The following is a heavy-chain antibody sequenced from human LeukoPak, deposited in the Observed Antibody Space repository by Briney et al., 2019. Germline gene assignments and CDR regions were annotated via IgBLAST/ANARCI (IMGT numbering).Heavy chain of an antibody. Sequence: TSETLSLTCTVSGGSISSSSYYWGWIRQPPGKGLEWIGSIYYSGSTYYNPSLKSRVTISVDTSKNQFSLKLSSVTAADTAVYYCARRSPMIVGATSYYFDYWGQGTLVTVSS. V-gene: IGHV4-39*07. J-gene: IGHJ4*02. CDR3: ARRSPMIVGATSYYFDY. CDR1: GGSISSSSYY. D-gene: IGHD1-26*01. CDR2: IYYSGST.